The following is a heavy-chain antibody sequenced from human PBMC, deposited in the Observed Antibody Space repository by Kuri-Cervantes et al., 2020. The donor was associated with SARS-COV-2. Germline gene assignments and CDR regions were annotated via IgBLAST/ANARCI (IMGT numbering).Heavy chain of an antibody. J-gene: IGHJ3*02. CDR1: GDTFTNYG. D-gene: IGHD1-1*01. CDR3: ARDRYTLVQLARLGIDAFDI. V-gene: IGHV1-18*01. Sequence: ASAKVSCKASGDTFTNYGISWVRQAPGQGLEWMGWISAYNGNTNYEQKLQGRVTMTTDTSTSTAYMELRSLRSDDTAIYYCARDRYTLVQLARLGIDAFDIWGQGTTVTVSS. CDR2: ISAYNGNT.